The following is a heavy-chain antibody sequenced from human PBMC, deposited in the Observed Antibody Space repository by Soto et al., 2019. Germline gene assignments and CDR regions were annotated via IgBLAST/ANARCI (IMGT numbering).Heavy chain of an antibody. D-gene: IGHD3-16*01. J-gene: IGHJ6*02. CDR3: ARDPLGGNYDYGIDV. Sequence: PSETLSLTCTVSGGSISSGDYYWSWIRQPPGKGLEWIGYIYYSGSTYYNPSLKSRVTISVDTSRNQFSLIVNSVTVEDTAVYYCARDPLGGNYDYGIDVRGQGTTVTVSS. CDR1: GGSISSGDYY. CDR2: IYYSGST. V-gene: IGHV4-30-4*01.